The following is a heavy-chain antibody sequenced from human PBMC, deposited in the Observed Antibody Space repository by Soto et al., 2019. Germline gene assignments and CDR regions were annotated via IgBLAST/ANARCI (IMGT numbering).Heavy chain of an antibody. D-gene: IGHD3-10*01. Sequence: SETLSLTCTVSGGSISSSSYYWGGIRQPPGKGLEWIGSIYYSGNTYYNPSLKSRVTISVDTAKNQFSLKLSSVTAADTAVYYCARQYYFGSGSYYNRAFDLWGEGTLVTVSS. CDR3: ARQYYFGSGSYYNRAFDL. J-gene: IGHJ4*02. CDR1: GGSISSSSYY. V-gene: IGHV4-39*01. CDR2: IYYSGNT.